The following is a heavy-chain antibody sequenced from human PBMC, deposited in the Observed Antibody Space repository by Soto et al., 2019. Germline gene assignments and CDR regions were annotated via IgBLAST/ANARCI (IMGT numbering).Heavy chain of an antibody. D-gene: IGHD4-17*01. CDR1: GGSISSSSYY. J-gene: IGHJ4*02. CDR3: ARQSDYGGHRFDY. CDR2: IYYSGST. V-gene: IGHV4-39*01. Sequence: SETLSLTCIVSGGSISSSSYYWGWIRQPPGKGLEWIGSIYYSGSTYYNPSLKSRVTISVDTSKNQFSLKLSSVTAADTAVYYCARQSDYGGHRFDYWGQGTLFTFSS.